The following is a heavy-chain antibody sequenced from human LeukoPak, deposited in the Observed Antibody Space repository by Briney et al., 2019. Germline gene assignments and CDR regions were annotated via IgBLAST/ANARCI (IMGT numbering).Heavy chain of an antibody. CDR1: GGSINSYY. Sequence: SETLSLTCTVSGGSINSYYWSWIRQPAGKGLEWIGRIYTSGSTNYNPSLKSRVTMSVDTSKNQFSLKLSSVTAADTAVYYCAREKGVYCSSTSCYGRLFDYWGQGTLVSVSS. J-gene: IGHJ4*02. V-gene: IGHV4-4*07. D-gene: IGHD2-2*01. CDR2: IYTSGST. CDR3: AREKGVYCSSTSCYGRLFDY.